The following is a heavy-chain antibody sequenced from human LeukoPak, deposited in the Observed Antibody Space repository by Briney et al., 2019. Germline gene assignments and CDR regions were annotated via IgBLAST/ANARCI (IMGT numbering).Heavy chain of an antibody. CDR1: GGSFSGYY. CDR3: ASRYSSIST. D-gene: IGHD6-13*01. Sequence: SETLSLTCAVYGGSFSGYYWSWIRQPPGKGLEWIGEINHSGSTNYNPSLKSRVTIAVDTSKNQFSLKLSSVTAADTAVYYCASRYSSISTWGQGTLVTVSS. V-gene: IGHV4-34*01. J-gene: IGHJ5*02. CDR2: INHSGST.